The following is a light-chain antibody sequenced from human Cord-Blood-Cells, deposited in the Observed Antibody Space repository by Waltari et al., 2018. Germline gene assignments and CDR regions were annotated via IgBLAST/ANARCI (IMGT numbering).Light chain of an antibody. Sequence: EIVLTQSPGTLSLSPGERATLSCRASQSVSSSYLAWYQQKPGQAPRLLIYGASSRATGIPDRVSGSGSGTDFTLTISRLEPEDFAVYYCQQYGSSPRSFTFGPGTKVDIK. V-gene: IGKV3-20*01. J-gene: IGKJ3*01. CDR2: GAS. CDR3: QQYGSSPRSFT. CDR1: QSVSSSY.